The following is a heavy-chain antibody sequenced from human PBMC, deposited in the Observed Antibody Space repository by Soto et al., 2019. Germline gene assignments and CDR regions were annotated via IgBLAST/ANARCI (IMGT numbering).Heavy chain of an antibody. CDR3: ARDLSVGLVDY. Sequence: QVQLVQSGAEVKKPGASVKISCKASGYTFTSYGISWVRQAPGQGREWMGWISAYNGNTKYVQKLQGRVTMTTDTTTGTAYMELRSLRSDDTAVYYCARDLSVGLVDYWGQGALVTVSS. D-gene: IGHD3-22*01. CDR1: GYTFTSYG. V-gene: IGHV1-18*01. J-gene: IGHJ4*02. CDR2: ISAYNGNT.